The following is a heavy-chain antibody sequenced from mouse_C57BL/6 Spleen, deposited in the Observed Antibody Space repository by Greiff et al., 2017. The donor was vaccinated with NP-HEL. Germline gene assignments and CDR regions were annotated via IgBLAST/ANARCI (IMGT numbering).Heavy chain of an antibody. CDR2: IYPGDGDT. J-gene: IGHJ1*03. V-gene: IGHV1-82*01. CDR1: GYAFSSSW. D-gene: IGHD2-5*01. Sequence: QLQQSGPELVKPGASVKISCKASGYAFSSSWMNWVKQRPGKGLEWIGRIYPGDGDTNYNGKFKGKATLTADKSSSTAYMQLSSLTSEDSAVYFCARNSNYGYFDVWGTGTTVTVSS. CDR3: ARNSNYGYFDV.